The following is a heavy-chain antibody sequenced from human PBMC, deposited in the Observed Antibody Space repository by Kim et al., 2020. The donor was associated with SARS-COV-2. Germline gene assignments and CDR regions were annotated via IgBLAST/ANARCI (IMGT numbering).Heavy chain of an antibody. CDR3: ARTTMVRGVSFDP. D-gene: IGHD3-10*01. J-gene: IGHJ5*02. Sequence: SETLSHTCTVSGGSISSYYWSWIRQPPGKGLEWIGYIYYSGSTNYNPSLKSRVTISVDTSKNQFSLKLSSVTAADTAVYYCARTTMVRGVSFDPWGQGTLVPVSS. V-gene: IGHV4-59*01. CDR1: GGSISSYY. CDR2: IYYSGST.